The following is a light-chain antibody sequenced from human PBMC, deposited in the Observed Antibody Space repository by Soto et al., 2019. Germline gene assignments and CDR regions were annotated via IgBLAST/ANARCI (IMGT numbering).Light chain of an antibody. CDR1: SSDVGAYNS. Sequence: QSALTQPASVSGSPGQSIAISCTGTSSDVGAYNSVSWYQQYPGKAPKLMIHDVTNRPSGVSYRFSGSKSGNTASLTISGLQAEDEADYYCSSYTSSSSYVFGSGTKVTVL. CDR2: DVT. V-gene: IGLV2-14*01. CDR3: SSYTSSSSYV. J-gene: IGLJ1*01.